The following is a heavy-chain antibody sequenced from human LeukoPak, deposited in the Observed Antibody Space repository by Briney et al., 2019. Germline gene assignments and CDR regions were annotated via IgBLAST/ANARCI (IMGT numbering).Heavy chain of an antibody. J-gene: IGHJ4*02. CDR1: GFTFTTYA. D-gene: IGHD3-22*01. Sequence: ETGGSLRLSCAASGFTFTTYAMRWVRQTPREGLECVSSITSRGEATYYAGSVQGRFTISRDNSKNTLYLQMSSLTAEDTAVYYCARDRPNYYHSSGHYYRQNGDYWGQGTLVTVSS. V-gene: IGHV3-23*01. CDR2: ITSRGEAT. CDR3: ARDRPNYYHSSGHYYRQNGDY.